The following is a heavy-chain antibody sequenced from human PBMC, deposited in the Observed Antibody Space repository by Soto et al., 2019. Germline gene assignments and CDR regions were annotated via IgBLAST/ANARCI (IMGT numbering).Heavy chain of an antibody. CDR1: GGSISSYY. J-gene: IGHJ4*02. D-gene: IGHD4-17*01. V-gene: IGHV4-59*08. Sequence: SETLSLTCTVSGGSISSYYWSWIRQPPGKGLEWIGYIYYSVSTNYNPSLKSRVTISVDTSKNQFSLKLSSVTAADTAVYYCARHETLHGDYDDRGQGTLVTVSS. CDR2: IYYSVST. CDR3: ARHETLHGDYDD.